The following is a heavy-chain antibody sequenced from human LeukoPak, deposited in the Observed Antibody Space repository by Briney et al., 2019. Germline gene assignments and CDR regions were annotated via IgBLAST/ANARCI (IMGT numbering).Heavy chain of an antibody. D-gene: IGHD3-22*01. Sequence: SETLSLTCTVSGGSVSSGSYYWSWIRQPPGKGLEWIGYIYYSGSTNYNPSLKSRVTISVDTSKNQFSLKLSSVTAADTAVYYCAAETTYYYDSSGYYSIDYWGQGTLVTVSP. CDR2: IYYSGST. CDR3: AAETTYYYDSSGYYSIDY. J-gene: IGHJ4*02. CDR1: GGSVSSGSYY. V-gene: IGHV4-61*01.